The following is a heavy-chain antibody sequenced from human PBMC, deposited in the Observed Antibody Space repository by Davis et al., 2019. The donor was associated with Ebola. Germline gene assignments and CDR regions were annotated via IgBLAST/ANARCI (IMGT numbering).Heavy chain of an antibody. CDR3: AKDPLGVSVVTLYYYGMDV. V-gene: IGHV1-18*04. Sequence: ASVKVSCKASGYTFTSYGITWVRQAPGQGLEWMGWINPHNGNTNYAQNVQGRVTMTTDTSTSTAYMEVGSLRAEDTAVYYCAKDPLGVSVVTLYYYGMDVWGQGTTVTVSS. D-gene: IGHD4-23*01. J-gene: IGHJ6*02. CDR2: INPHNGNT. CDR1: GYTFTSYG.